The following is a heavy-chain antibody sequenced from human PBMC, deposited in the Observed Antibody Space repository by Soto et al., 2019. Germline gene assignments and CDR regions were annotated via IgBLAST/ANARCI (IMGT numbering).Heavy chain of an antibody. J-gene: IGHJ5*02. Sequence: QVQLLESGPGLVKPSETLSLICTVSGGSINNYYWSWIRQSPGKGLEWIGYVFYSGSTNYNPSLKSRGTISVDTSRNEFSLKLSSLTAADTAVYYCVRHSPARSSWWFDPWGQGTPVTVSS. CDR1: GGSINNYY. CDR2: VFYSGST. V-gene: IGHV4-59*01. CDR3: VRHSPARSSWWFDP.